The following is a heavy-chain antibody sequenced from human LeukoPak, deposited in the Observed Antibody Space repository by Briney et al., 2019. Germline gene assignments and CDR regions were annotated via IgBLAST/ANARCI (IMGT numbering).Heavy chain of an antibody. CDR2: ISYDGSNK. CDR1: GFTFSSYA. D-gene: IGHD6-13*01. J-gene: IGHJ4*02. CDR3: ARDSSIAARATYFDY. V-gene: IGHV3-30-3*01. Sequence: GGSLRLSCAASGFTFSSYAMHWARQAPGKGLEWVAVISYDGSNKYYADSVKGRFTISRDNSKNTLYLQMNSLRAEDTAVYYCARDSSIAARATYFDYWGQGTLVTVSS.